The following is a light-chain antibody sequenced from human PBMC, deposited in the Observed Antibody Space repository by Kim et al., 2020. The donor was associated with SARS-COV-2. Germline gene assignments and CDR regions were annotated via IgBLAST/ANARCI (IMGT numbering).Light chain of an antibody. V-gene: IGKV3-15*01. J-gene: IGKJ4*01. CDR2: GAS. Sequence: VSPGERAALSCRASQSVSTSLAWYQQKPGQAPRLLIYGASTRATGIPARFSGSGSGTEFTLTISSLQSEDFAVYTCQHYSTTPLTFGGGTKVEIK. CDR1: QSVSTS. CDR3: QHYSTTPLT.